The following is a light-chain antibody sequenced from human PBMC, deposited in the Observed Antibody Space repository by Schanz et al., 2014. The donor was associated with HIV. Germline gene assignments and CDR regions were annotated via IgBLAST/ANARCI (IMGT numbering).Light chain of an antibody. Sequence: ESVLTQSPGTLSLSPGERATLSCRASQGISTSYLAWYQQKPGQAPRLVIYGASSRATGIPDRFSASGSGADSTLTISSLQSEDFAVYYCQQYGSSPLTFGGGTNVEI. CDR3: QQYGSSPLT. V-gene: IGKV3-20*01. CDR2: GAS. CDR1: QGISTSY. J-gene: IGKJ4*01.